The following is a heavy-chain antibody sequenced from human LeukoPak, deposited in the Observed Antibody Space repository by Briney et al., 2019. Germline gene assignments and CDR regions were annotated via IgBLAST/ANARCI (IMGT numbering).Heavy chain of an antibody. D-gene: IGHD6-6*01. CDR3: AKNTQYSGYYDC. CDR2: ISDSGGIT. V-gene: IGHV3-23*01. J-gene: IGHJ4*02. CDR1: GFTFSSYP. Sequence: PGGSLRLSCAASGFTFSSYPMTWVRQAPGKEPEWVSFISDSGGITYYADSVKGRFTISRDNSKNTLYLQMNSLRAEDTAVYYCAKNTQYSGYYDCWGQGTLVAVSS.